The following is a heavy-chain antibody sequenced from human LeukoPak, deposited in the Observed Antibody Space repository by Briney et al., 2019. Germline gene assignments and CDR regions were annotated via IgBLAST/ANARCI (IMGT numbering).Heavy chain of an antibody. D-gene: IGHD4-17*01. CDR1: GFTFSSYA. J-gene: IGHJ4*02. Sequence: GGSLRLSCAASGFTFSSYAMHWVRQAPGKGLEWVAVISYDGSNKYYADSVKGRFTISRGNSKNTLYLQVNSLRAEDTAVYFCARELRGRFDCRGQGTLVTVSS. V-gene: IGHV3-30*04. CDR2: ISYDGSNK. CDR3: ARELRGRFDC.